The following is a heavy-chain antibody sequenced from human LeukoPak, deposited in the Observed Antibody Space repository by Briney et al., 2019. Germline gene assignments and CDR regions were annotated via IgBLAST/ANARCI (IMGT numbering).Heavy chain of an antibody. J-gene: IGHJ4*02. Sequence: GGSLRLSCAASGFTFSSYGMHWVRQAPGKGLEWVAVISYDGSNKYYADSVKGRFTISRDNSKNTLYLQMNSLRAEDTAVYYCAKTGQEGAALDYWGQGTLVTVSS. CDR1: GFTFSSYG. CDR3: AKTGQEGAALDY. V-gene: IGHV3-30*18. CDR2: ISYDGSNK. D-gene: IGHD1-26*01.